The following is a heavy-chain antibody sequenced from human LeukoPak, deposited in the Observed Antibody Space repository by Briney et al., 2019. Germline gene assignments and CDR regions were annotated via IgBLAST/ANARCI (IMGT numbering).Heavy chain of an antibody. Sequence: SETLSLTCAVSGGSISSSISYWAWIRQPPGKGLEWIATIHYSGTTYYNPSLKSRVTISVDTSKNQFTLKVISVTAADAAVYYCVRYYAGDYQGSRFFDYWGQGTLVTVSS. J-gene: IGHJ4*02. D-gene: IGHD4-17*01. CDR3: VRYYAGDYQGSRFFDY. CDR1: GGSISSSISY. CDR2: IHYSGTT. V-gene: IGHV4-39*01.